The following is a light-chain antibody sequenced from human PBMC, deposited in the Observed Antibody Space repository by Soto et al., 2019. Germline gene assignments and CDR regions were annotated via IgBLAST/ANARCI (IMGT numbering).Light chain of an antibody. V-gene: IGKV3-11*01. CDR1: QSVSSY. CDR3: HHRSDWPLVIT. J-gene: IGKJ5*01. Sequence: EIVMTQSPATLSLYQGERATLSCRASQSVSSYLAWYQQKPGQAPRLLIYDASNRATAIPARFSGSGSGTDFTLTISSLEPEDFAVYFCHHRSDWPLVITLGQGTRLEIK. CDR2: DAS.